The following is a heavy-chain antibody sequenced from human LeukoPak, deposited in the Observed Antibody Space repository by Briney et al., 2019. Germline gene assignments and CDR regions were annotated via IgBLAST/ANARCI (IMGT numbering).Heavy chain of an antibody. CDR3: ARTYCSGGTCYDAFDI. V-gene: IGHV4-59*01. CDR1: GGSISTYY. D-gene: IGHD2-15*01. J-gene: IGHJ3*02. CDR2: IYYSGGT. Sequence: SETLSLTCTVSGGSISTYYWSWIRQPPGRGLEWIAYIYYSGGTNYNPSLKSRATISVDTSKDQFSLKLNSVTAADTAVYYCARTYCSGGTCYDAFDIWGQGTMVTVSS.